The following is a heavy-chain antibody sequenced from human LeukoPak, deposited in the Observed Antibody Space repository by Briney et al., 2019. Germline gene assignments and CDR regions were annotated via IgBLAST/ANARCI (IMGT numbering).Heavy chain of an antibody. CDR2: IYSGGST. J-gene: IGHJ5*02. V-gene: IGHV3-53*01. Sequence: GGSLRLSCAASGFTVSSNYMSWVRQAPGKGLEWVSVIYSGGSTYYADSVKGRFTISRDNSKNTLYLQMNSLGAEDTAVYYCARYYYDSSGYYYWFDPWGQGTLVTVSS. CDR1: GFTVSSNY. D-gene: IGHD3-22*01. CDR3: ARYYYDSSGYYYWFDP.